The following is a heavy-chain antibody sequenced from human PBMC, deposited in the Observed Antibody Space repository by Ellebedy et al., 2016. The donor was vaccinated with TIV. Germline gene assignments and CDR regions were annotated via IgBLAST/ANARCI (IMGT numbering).Heavy chain of an antibody. Sequence: GESLKISCAASGFTFSSYGMHWVRQAPGKGLEWVAVISYDGSNKYYADSVKGRFTISRDNSKNTLYLQMNSLRAEDTAVYYCARSWGGYGMDVWGQGTTVTVSS. CDR1: GFTFSSYG. V-gene: IGHV3-30*03. CDR2: ISYDGSNK. J-gene: IGHJ6*02. D-gene: IGHD7-27*01. CDR3: ARSWGGYGMDV.